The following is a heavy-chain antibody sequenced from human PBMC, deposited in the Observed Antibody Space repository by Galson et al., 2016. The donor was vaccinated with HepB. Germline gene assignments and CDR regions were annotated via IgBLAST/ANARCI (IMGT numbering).Heavy chain of an antibody. J-gene: IGHJ6*02. Sequence: SLRLSCAASGFTFSDYYMSWIRQAPGKGLEWVAYISSSGSTMSYADSVKRRFTISRDNAKNLLFLQMNNLRADDTAVYYCARDGLRIAVKYYFAMDVWGQGTTVTVSS. CDR1: GFTFSDYY. V-gene: IGHV3-11*01. CDR2: ISSSGSTM. CDR3: ARDGLRIAVKYYFAMDV. D-gene: IGHD5-12*01.